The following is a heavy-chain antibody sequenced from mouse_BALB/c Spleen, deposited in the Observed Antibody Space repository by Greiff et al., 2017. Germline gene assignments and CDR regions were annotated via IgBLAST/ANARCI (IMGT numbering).Heavy chain of an antibody. CDR2: ISYDGSN. V-gene: IGHV3-6*02. CDR3: ARDQGYFDY. Sequence: EVKLQESGPGLVKPSQSLSLTCSVTGYSITSGYYWNWIRQFPGNKLEWMGYISYDGSNNYNPSLKNRISITRDTSKNQFFLKLNSVTTEDTATYYGARDQGYFDYWGQGTTLTVSS. J-gene: IGHJ2*01. CDR1: GYSITSGYY. D-gene: IGHD3-2*02.